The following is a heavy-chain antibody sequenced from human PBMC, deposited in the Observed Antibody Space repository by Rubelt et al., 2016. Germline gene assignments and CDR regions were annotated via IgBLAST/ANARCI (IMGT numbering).Heavy chain of an antibody. D-gene: IGHD6-19*01. J-gene: IGHJ4*02. CDR2: ISAYNGNT. CDR3: ARDGVFSSGWYYFDY. V-gene: IGHV1-18*01. Sequence: QVQLVQSGAEVKKPGASVKVSCKASGYTFTSYGISWVRQAPGQGLEWMGWISAYNGNTNYAQKLQGRVTMTTDTSTSTVYMERRSLGSDDTAVYYCARDGVFSSGWYYFDYWGQGTLVTVSS. CDR1: GYTFTSYG.